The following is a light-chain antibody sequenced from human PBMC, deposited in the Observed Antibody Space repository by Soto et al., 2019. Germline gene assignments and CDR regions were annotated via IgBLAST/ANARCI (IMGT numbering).Light chain of an antibody. CDR1: SSDVGGYNY. J-gene: IGLJ3*02. V-gene: IGLV2-14*01. CDR3: TSYTTSSTDWV. Sequence: QSVLTQPASVSGSPGQSITISCTGTSSDVGGYNYVSWYQQHPDKAPKLMIYEVSNRPSGVSNRFSGSKSGNTASLTISGLQAEDEADYYCTSYTTSSTDWVFGGGTKVTVL. CDR2: EVS.